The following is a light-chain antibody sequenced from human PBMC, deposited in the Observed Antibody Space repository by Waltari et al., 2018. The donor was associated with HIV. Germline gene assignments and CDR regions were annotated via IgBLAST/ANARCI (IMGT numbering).Light chain of an antibody. CDR3: QXXDSXYXPXV. V-gene: IGLV3-21*02. Sequence: SYVLTQPPSVSVAPGQTASITCGGNTIESKSLQWYQQRTSQAPVLVVDDGXXRPSGIPERFSGXXSXXXXTLTXTXXEXGDEXDXXCQXXDSXYXPXVFGGGTKLTVL. J-gene: IGLJ2*01. CDR1: TIESKS. CDR2: DGX.